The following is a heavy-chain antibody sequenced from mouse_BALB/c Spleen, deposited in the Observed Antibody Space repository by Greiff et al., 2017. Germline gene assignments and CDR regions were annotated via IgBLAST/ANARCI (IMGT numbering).Heavy chain of an antibody. CDR1: GFTFSSFG. Sequence: EVMLVESGGGLVQPGGSRKLSCAASGFTFSSFGMHWVRQAPEKGLEWVAYISSGSSTIYYADTVKGRFTISRDNPKNTLFLQMTSLRAEDTAMYYCAMGFFAYWGQGTLVTVSA. CDR3: AMGFFAY. CDR2: ISSGSSTI. J-gene: IGHJ3*01. V-gene: IGHV5-17*02.